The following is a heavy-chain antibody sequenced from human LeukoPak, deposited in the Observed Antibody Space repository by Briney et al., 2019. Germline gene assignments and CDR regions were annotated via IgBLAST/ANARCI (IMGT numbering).Heavy chain of an antibody. CDR3: ARDLASSSWFSGSYYAFDY. J-gene: IGHJ4*02. Sequence: ASVKVSCKASGYTFTSYSISWVRQAPGQGLEWMGWISAYNGNTNYAQKLQGRVTMTTDTSTSTAYMEPRSLRSDDTAVYYCARDLASSSWFSGSYYAFDYWGQGTLVTVSS. D-gene: IGHD1-26*01. CDR1: GYTFTSYS. V-gene: IGHV1-18*01. CDR2: ISAYNGNT.